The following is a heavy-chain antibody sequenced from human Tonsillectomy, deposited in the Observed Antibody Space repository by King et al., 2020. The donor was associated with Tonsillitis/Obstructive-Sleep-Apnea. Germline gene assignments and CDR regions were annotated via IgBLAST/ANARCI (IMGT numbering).Heavy chain of an antibody. D-gene: IGHD3-3*01. Sequence: VQLVESGGGLIQPGGSLRLSCAASGFTVSSNYMSWVRQAPGKGLELVSVIYSGGSTYYADSVKGRFTISRDNSKNTLYLQMNSLRAEDTAVYYCASEGAYYDFWSGYRPDYYYMDVWGKGTTVTVSS. CDR2: IYSGGST. V-gene: IGHV3-53*01. J-gene: IGHJ6*03. CDR3: ASEGAYYDFWSGYRPDYYYMDV. CDR1: GFTVSSNY.